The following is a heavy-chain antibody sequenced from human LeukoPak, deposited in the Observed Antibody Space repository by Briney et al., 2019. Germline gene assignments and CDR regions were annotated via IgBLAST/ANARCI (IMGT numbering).Heavy chain of an antibody. Sequence: GGSLRLSCAASGFTFSSYWMSWVRQAPGKGLEWVANIKQDGSEKYYVDSVKGRFTISRDNAKNSLYLQMNSLRAEDTAVYYCARDRDDSSGYYHDYWGQGTLVTVSS. CDR1: GFTFSSYW. D-gene: IGHD3-22*01. V-gene: IGHV3-7*01. CDR2: IKQDGSEK. CDR3: ARDRDDSSGYYHDY. J-gene: IGHJ4*02.